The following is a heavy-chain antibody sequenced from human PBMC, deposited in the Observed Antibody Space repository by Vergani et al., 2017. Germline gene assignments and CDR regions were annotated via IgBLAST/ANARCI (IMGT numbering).Heavy chain of an antibody. Sequence: QAQLQESGPGLVKPSETLSLTCHVFGVSVTDYNCNWIRQAPVKGLSWIGSLSTTGGATHASHNPYLKSRVSISVDTSKSKFSLRLTSVTAADSAIYCCAGDTQSLKRADRWGQGLLVAVS. J-gene: IGHJ5*02. CDR3: AGDTQSLKRADR. CDR2: LSTTGGA. CDR1: GVSVTDYN. V-gene: IGHV4-59*02.